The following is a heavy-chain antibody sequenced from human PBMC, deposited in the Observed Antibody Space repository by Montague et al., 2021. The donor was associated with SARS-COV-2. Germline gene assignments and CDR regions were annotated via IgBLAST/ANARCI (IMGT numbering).Heavy chain of an antibody. CDR1: GGSISSSSYY. D-gene: IGHD6-13*01. CDR3: ARVGRQQLVRLSGMDV. CDR2: IYYSGST. V-gene: IGHV4-39*07. Sequence: SETLSLTCTVSGGSISSSSYYWGWIRQPPGKGLEWIGSIYYSGSTYYNXSVKSRVTISVDTSKNQFSLKLRSVTAADTAVYYCARVGRQQLVRLSGMDVWGQGTTVTVSS. J-gene: IGHJ6*02.